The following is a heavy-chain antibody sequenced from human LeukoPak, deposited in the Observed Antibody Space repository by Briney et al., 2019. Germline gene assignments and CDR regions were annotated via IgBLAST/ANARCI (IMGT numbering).Heavy chain of an antibody. V-gene: IGHV3-23*01. CDR1: GFIFSNYA. CDR3: ARAPFGSNSGGGYFDY. Sequence: PGGSLRLSCAASGFIFSNYAMSWVRQAPGKGLEWVSGIVGSVGSTYHADSVKGRFTISRDNAKNSLYLQMNSLRAEDTAVYYCARAPFGSNSGGGYFDYWGQGTLVTVSS. J-gene: IGHJ4*02. CDR2: IVGSVGST. D-gene: IGHD4-23*01.